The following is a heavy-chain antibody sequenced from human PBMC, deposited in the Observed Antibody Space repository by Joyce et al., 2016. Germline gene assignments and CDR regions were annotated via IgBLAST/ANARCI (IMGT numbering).Heavy chain of an antibody. CDR2: IYYSGST. CDR1: GSISSGSYY. CDR3: ARLPVAGSHIRVNAFDI. J-gene: IGHJ3*02. D-gene: IGHD6-19*01. V-gene: IGHV4-39*01. Sequence: GSISSGSYYWGWIRQPPGKGLEWIGSIYYSGSTYYNPSLKSRVTISVDTSENQFFLNLNSVTAADTAVYYCARLPVAGSHIRVNAFDIWGQGTTVTVSS.